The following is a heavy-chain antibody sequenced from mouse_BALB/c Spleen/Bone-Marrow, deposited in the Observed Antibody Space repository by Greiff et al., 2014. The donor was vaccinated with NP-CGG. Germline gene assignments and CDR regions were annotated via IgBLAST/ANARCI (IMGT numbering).Heavy chain of an antibody. V-gene: IGHV1-69*02. D-gene: IGHD4-1*01. CDR1: GYTFTSYW. CDR3: TTGTRFAY. Sequence: VQLQQSGAELVRPGASVKLSCKASGYTFTSYWINWVKQRPGQGLEWIGNIYPSDSYTNYNRKFKDKATLTVDKSPSTAYMQLSSPTSEDSAVYYCTTGTRFAYWGQGTLVTVSA. CDR2: IYPSDSYT. J-gene: IGHJ3*01.